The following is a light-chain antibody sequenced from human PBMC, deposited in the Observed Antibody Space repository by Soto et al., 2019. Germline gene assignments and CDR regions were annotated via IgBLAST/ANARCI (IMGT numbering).Light chain of an antibody. Sequence: QSALTQPASVSGSPGQSITISCTGTSSDVGGYNYVSWYQQHPGKAPKLMIYDVSNRPSGVSNRFSGSKSGNTASLTISGIQAEDEADYYCSSYTSSSRGVFGTGTKVTVL. V-gene: IGLV2-14*01. J-gene: IGLJ1*01. CDR3: SSYTSSSRGV. CDR1: SSDVGGYNY. CDR2: DVS.